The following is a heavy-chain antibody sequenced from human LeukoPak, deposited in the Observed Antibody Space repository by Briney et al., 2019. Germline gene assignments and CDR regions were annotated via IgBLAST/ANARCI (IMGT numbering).Heavy chain of an antibody. CDR3: ATRRGGGPYYFDY. CDR1: GSTVSSNH. CDR2: IYSGGST. D-gene: IGHD2-15*01. V-gene: IGHV3-53*01. J-gene: IGHJ4*02. Sequence: GGSLRLSCAASGSTVSSNHMTWVRQAPGKGLEWVSVIYSGGSTYYADSVRGRFTISRDNSKNTLYLQMNSLRAEDTAVYYCATRRGGGPYYFDYWGQGTLVTVSS.